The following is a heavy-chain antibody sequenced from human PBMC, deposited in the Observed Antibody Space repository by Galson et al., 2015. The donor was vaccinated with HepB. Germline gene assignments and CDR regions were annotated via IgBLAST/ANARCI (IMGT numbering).Heavy chain of an antibody. V-gene: IGHV3-15*01. CDR2: MKTQTDGGTT. D-gene: IGHD2-2*01. Sequence: SLRLSCAATGFTFNNVWMNWVRQAPGQGLEWVGRMKTQTDGGTTEDAAPGKGRFTISREESKNTLYLQMNSLKTDDTAVYYCTTDVYFSSYWSWFDPWGQGTLVTVSS. J-gene: IGHJ5*02. CDR1: GFTFNNVW. CDR3: TTDVYFSSYWSWFDP.